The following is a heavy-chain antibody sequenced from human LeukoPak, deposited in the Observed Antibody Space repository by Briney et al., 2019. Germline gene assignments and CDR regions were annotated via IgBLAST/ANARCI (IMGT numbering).Heavy chain of an antibody. CDR2: IYTSGST. J-gene: IGHJ6*03. Sequence: SETLSLTCTVSGGSISSGSYYWSWIRQPAGKGLEWIGRIYTSGSTNYNPSLKSRVTISVDTSKNQFSLKLSSVTAADTAVYYCARMDVQGYDFWSGSHPGDYYYYYMDVWGKGTTVTVSS. CDR3: ARMDVQGYDFWSGSHPGDYYYYYMDV. V-gene: IGHV4-61*02. D-gene: IGHD3-3*01. CDR1: GGSISSGSYY.